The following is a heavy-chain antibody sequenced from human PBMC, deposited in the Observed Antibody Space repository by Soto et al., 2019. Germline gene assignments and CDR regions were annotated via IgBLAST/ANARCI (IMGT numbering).Heavy chain of an antibody. D-gene: IGHD3-22*01. Sequence: SETLSLTCTVSGGSISSSSYYWGWIRQPPGKGLEWIGSIYYSGSTYYNPSLKSRVTISVDTSKNQFSLKLSSVTAADTAVYYCARAMIVVVIPGDYGMDVWGQGTTVTVSS. CDR3: ARAMIVVVIPGDYGMDV. CDR1: GGSISSSSYY. V-gene: IGHV4-39*07. J-gene: IGHJ6*02. CDR2: IYYSGST.